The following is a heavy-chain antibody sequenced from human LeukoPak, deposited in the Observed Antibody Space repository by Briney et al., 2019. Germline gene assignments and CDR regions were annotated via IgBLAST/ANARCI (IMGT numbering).Heavy chain of an antibody. CDR1: GFTFRSHA. D-gene: IGHD2-2*02. Sequence: GGSLRLSCAASGFTFRSHALSWVRQAPGKGPEWVSSISGSGDSTYYADSVKGRFTISRDNSKDTLYLQMNSLRAEDTAVYYCAKDLRKRAIPDYYYYMDVWGKGTTVTVSS. J-gene: IGHJ6*03. CDR3: AKDLRKRAIPDYYYYMDV. V-gene: IGHV3-23*01. CDR2: ISGSGDST.